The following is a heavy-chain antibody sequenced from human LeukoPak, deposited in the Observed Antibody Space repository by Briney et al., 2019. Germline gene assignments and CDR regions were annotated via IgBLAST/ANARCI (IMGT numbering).Heavy chain of an antibody. D-gene: IGHD3-10*01. V-gene: IGHV3-23*01. J-gene: IGHJ4*02. CDR1: GFAFGSYA. CDR2: ISRRDDYT. Sequence: GGSLRLSCAASGFAFGSYAMSWVRQPPGKGLEWVSVISRRDDYTYYADSVKGRFTISRDNSKNTLYLQMNTLRAEDTAVYYCANDYRSGSFHDFWGQGTLVTVSS. CDR3: ANDYRSGSFHDF.